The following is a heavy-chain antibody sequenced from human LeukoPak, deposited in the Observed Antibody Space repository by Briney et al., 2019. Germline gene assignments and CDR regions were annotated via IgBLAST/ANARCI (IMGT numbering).Heavy chain of an antibody. CDR1: GGSISSYY. D-gene: IGHD6-13*01. V-gene: IGHV4-59*01. CDR3: ARGSIAAAGRFDY. J-gene: IGHJ4*02. Sequence: PSGTLSLTCTVSGGSISSYYWSWIRQPPGKGLEWIGYIYYSGSTNYNPSLESRVTISVDTSKNQSSLKLSSVTAADTAVYYCARGSIAAAGRFDYWGQGTLVTVSS. CDR2: IYYSGST.